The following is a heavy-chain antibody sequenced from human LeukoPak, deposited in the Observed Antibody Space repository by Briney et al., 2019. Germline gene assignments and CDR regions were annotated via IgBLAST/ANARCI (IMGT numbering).Heavy chain of an antibody. Sequence: GASVKVSCKASGDTFTSYAISWVRQAPGQGLEWVGGIIPLFGTANYAQKFQGRVTITADESTSTAYMELSTLRSEDTAVYYCFYRMTTVTKASTEYYFDYWGQGALVTVSS. J-gene: IGHJ4*02. CDR2: IIPLFGTA. V-gene: IGHV1-69*13. CDR1: GDTFTSYA. CDR3: FYRMTTVTKASTEYYFDY. D-gene: IGHD4-17*01.